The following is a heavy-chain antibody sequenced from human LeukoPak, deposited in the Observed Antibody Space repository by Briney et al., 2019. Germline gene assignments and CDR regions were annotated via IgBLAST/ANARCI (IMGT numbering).Heavy chain of an antibody. CDR3: ARNKGWELPAELDS. CDR2: IKQDGGEK. V-gene: IGHV3-7*01. J-gene: IGHJ4*02. D-gene: IGHD2-15*01. CDR1: GFTFTKNW. Sequence: GGSLRLSCAASGFTFTKNWMTWVRQAPGKGLEWVANIKQDGGEKYYVDSVKGRFTISRDDAKTSVYLQMNSLRAEDTAVYYCARNKGWELPAELDSWGQGTLVTVSS.